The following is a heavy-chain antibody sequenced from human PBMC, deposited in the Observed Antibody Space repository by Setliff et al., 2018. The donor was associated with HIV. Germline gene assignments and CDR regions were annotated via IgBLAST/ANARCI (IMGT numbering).Heavy chain of an antibody. CDR1: GFTFGDYA. Sequence: GGSLRLSCTASGFTFGDYAMSWVRQAPGKGLEWVGFIRSKAYGGTTEYAASVKGRFTISRDDPKGIAYLQVNSLRTDDTAVYYCTRDFMTGSAYWGQGTLVTVSS. J-gene: IGHJ4*02. D-gene: IGHD3-9*01. CDR2: IRSKAYGGTT. CDR3: TRDFMTGSAY. V-gene: IGHV3-49*04.